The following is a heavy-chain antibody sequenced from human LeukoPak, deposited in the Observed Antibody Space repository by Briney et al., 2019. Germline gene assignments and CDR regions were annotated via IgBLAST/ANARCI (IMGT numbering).Heavy chain of an antibody. Sequence: GGSLRLSCAASGFTFNNYGMHWVRQAPGKGLEWVAVIWHDGDTTFYADSVKGRFAISRDKSKNTLYLEMNSLRAEDTALYYCVKDSTARASNLPDYWGQGTLVTVSS. CDR3: VKDSTARASNLPDY. V-gene: IGHV3-33*03. CDR2: IWHDGDTT. CDR1: GFTFNNYG. D-gene: IGHD1-1*01. J-gene: IGHJ4*02.